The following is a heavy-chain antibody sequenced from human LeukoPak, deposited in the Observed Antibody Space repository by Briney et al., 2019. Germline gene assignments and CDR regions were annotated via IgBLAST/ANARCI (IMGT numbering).Heavy chain of an antibody. CDR1: GFTFSNNG. J-gene: IGHJ4*02. V-gene: IGHV3-30*02. Sequence: PGGSLRLSCAASGFTFSNNGMHWVRQAPGKGLEWVAFIQNDGNNKKYADSVKGRFTISRDNSKNTLYLQMNSLTAEDTAVYYCARDWGTSSLYLVNWGQGTLVTVSS. D-gene: IGHD6-6*01. CDR3: ARDWGTSSLYLVN. CDR2: IQNDGNNK.